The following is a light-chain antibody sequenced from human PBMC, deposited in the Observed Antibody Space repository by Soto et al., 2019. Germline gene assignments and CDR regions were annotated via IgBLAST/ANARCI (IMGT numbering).Light chain of an antibody. J-gene: IGKJ5*01. Sequence: EIVMTQSPATLSVSPGERATLSCRASQSVGSTLAWYQQKPGQAPRLPIYGASTRATSISARFSGSGSATDFTLTISSLQSEDFAVYYCQQYNQWPITFGQGTRLEIK. CDR1: QSVGST. CDR3: QQYNQWPIT. CDR2: GAS. V-gene: IGKV3-15*01.